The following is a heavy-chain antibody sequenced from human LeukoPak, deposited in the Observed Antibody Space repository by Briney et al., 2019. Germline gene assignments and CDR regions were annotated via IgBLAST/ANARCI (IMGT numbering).Heavy chain of an antibody. CDR2: IIPILNIP. J-gene: IGHJ6*02. CDR1: GGTFSSYA. Sequence: SVKVSCKASGGTFSSYAISWVRQAPGQGLEWMGRIIPILNIPNYAQKLQGRVTIAADKTTSTAYMELSSLRSDDTAVYYCAREKMEVGYYGLDVWGQGTTVTVSS. CDR3: AREKMEVGYYGLDV. V-gene: IGHV1-69*04. D-gene: IGHD1-1*01.